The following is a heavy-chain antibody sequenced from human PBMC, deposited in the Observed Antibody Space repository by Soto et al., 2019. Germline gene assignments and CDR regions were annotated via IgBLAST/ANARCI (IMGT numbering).Heavy chain of an antibody. CDR3: ARGWVYYFYGMDV. Sequence: EVQLVESGGGLVQPGGSLRLSCAASGFTFSRYWMSWVRQAPGKGLEWVANIKQDGSEKYYVDSVKGRFTISRDNAKNSLYLQMNSLRAEDTAVYYCARGWVYYFYGMDVWGQGTTVTVSS. J-gene: IGHJ6*02. V-gene: IGHV3-7*01. CDR1: GFTFSRYW. CDR2: IKQDGSEK.